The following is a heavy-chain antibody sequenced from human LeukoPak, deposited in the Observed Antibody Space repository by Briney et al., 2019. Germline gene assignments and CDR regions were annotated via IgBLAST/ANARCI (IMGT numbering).Heavy chain of an antibody. D-gene: IGHD6-13*01. CDR2: IYTSGST. CDR1: GGSISSYY. Sequence: PSETLSLTCTVSGGSISSYYWSWIRQPAGKGLEWIGRIYTSGSTNYNPSLKSRVTMSVDTSKNQFSLKLSSVTAADTAVYYCAREIAAAGTGGGALDIWGQGTMVTVSS. J-gene: IGHJ3*02. V-gene: IGHV4-4*07. CDR3: AREIAAAGTGGGALDI.